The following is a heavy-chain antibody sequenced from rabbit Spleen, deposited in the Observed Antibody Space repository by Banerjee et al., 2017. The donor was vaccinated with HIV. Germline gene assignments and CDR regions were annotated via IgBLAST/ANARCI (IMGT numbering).Heavy chain of an antibody. CDR1: GFDLSSYYY. J-gene: IGHJ4*01. V-gene: IGHV1S45*01. CDR2: IYTSGSGST. Sequence: QQQLEESGGGLVKPEGSLTLTCKASGFDLSSYYYMCWVRQAPGKGLEWIACIYTSGSGSTYYASWAKGRFTITKTSSTTVTLQMTSLTAADTATYFCATSYDYSGYSRGLNLWGPGTLVTVS. CDR3: ATSYDYSGYSRGLNL. D-gene: IGHD1-1*01.